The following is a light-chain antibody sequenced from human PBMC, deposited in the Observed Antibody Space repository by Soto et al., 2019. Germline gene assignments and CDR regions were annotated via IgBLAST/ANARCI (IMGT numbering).Light chain of an antibody. Sequence: EIVMTQSPATLSVSPGERATLSCRASQSVSSNLAWYQQKPGQAPRLLIYGASTRAPGIPARFSGGGSGTEFTLTISSLQSEDFAVYYCQQYDSWPYTFGQGTKLEIK. CDR2: GAS. J-gene: IGKJ2*01. CDR3: QQYDSWPYT. CDR1: QSVSSN. V-gene: IGKV3-15*01.